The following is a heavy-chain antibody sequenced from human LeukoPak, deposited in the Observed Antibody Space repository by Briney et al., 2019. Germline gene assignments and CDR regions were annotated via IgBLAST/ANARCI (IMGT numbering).Heavy chain of an antibody. CDR3: AKVLVLDSSGYYGWQAFDI. Sequence: GRSLRLSCAASGFTFDDYAMHWVRQAPGKGLEWVSAISGSGGSTYYADSVKGRFTISRDNSKNTLYLQMNSLRAEDTAIYYCAKVLVLDSSGYYGWQAFDIWGQGTMVTVSS. J-gene: IGHJ3*02. CDR2: ISGSGGST. D-gene: IGHD3-22*01. CDR1: GFTFDDYA. V-gene: IGHV3-23*01.